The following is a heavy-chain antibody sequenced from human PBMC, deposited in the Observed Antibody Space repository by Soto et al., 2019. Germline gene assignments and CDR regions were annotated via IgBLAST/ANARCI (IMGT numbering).Heavy chain of an antibody. CDR2: ISYDGSNK. J-gene: IGHJ4*02. CDR1: GFTFSSYA. CDR3: ARERDFWSGYYVDY. D-gene: IGHD3-3*01. V-gene: IGHV3-30-3*01. Sequence: GGSLRLSCAASGFTFSSYAMHWVRQAPGKGLEWVAVISYDGSNKYYADSVKGRFTISRDNSKNTLYLQMNSLRAEDTAVYYCARERDFWSGYYVDYWGQGTLVTVSS.